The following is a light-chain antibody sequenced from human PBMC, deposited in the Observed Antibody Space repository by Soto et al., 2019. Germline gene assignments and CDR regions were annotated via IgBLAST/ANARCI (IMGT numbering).Light chain of an antibody. J-gene: IGKJ2*01. Sequence: DIQMTQSPSSLSASVGDRVTITCRASQSISSYLNWYQQKQGKAPKLLIYAASSLQSGVPSRFSGSASGTDFPLTISSLQPEDFATYYCQQSYSTPYTFGLGTKREIK. CDR1: QSISSY. V-gene: IGKV1-39*01. CDR2: AAS. CDR3: QQSYSTPYT.